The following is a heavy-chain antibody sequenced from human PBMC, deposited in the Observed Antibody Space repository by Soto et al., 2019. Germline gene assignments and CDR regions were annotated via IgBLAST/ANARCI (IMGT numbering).Heavy chain of an antibody. CDR2: ISSSSSYI. Sequence: EVQLVESGGGLVKPGGSLRLSCAASGFTFSSYSMNWVRQAPGKGLEWVSSISSSSSYIYYADSVKGRFTISRDNAKNSLYLHMNSLRAEDTAVYYCARDGKSVKTFDYWGQGTLVTVSS. J-gene: IGHJ4*02. CDR3: ARDGKSVKTFDY. D-gene: IGHD4-17*01. CDR1: GFTFSSYS. V-gene: IGHV3-21*01.